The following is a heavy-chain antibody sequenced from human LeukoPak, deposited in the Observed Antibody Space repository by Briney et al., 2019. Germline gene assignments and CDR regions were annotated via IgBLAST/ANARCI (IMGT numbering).Heavy chain of an antibody. CDR1: GGSISSGSYD. CDR3: TKGRGI. V-gene: IGHV4-61*09. J-gene: IGHJ4*02. CDR2: IYTSGST. Sequence: PSETLSLTCTVSGGSISSGSYDWYWIRQPAGKGLEWIGHIYTSGSTDYNPSLKSRVTISVATSKNQFSLKLTSVTAADTAIYYCTKGRGIWGQGTLVTVSS. D-gene: IGHD3-10*01.